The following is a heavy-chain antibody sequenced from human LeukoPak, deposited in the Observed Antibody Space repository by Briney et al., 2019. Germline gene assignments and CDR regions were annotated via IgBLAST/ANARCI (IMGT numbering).Heavy chain of an antibody. CDR2: IKQDGSEK. D-gene: IGHD6-6*01. CDR3: ARDATTSSITARLPLNY. Sequence: GGSLRLSCTSTGFTVGDYGVNWVRQAPGKGLEWVANIKQDGSEKYYVDSVKGRFTISRDNAKNSLYLQMNGLRAEDTAVYYCARDATTSSITARLPLNYWGQGALVTVSS. CDR1: GFTVGDYG. V-gene: IGHV3-7*01. J-gene: IGHJ4*02.